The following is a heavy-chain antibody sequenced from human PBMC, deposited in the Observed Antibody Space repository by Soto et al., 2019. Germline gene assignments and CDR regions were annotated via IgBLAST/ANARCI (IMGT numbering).Heavy chain of an antibody. CDR3: ASQPIVVVVAATPGFYDY. V-gene: IGHV1-3*01. CDR1: GYTFTSYA. J-gene: IGHJ4*02. CDR2: INAGNGNT. Sequence: ASVKVSCKASGYTFTSYAMHWVRQAPGQRLEWMGWINAGNGNTKYSQKFQGRVTISRDNAKNSLYLQMNSLRAEDTAVYYCASQPIVVVVAATPGFYDYWGQGTLVTVSS. D-gene: IGHD2-15*01.